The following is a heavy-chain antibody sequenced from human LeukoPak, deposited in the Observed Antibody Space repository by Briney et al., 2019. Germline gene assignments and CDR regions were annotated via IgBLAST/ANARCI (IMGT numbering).Heavy chain of an antibody. V-gene: IGHV4-61*02. CDR1: GGSISSGSYY. Sequence: SETLSLTCTVSGGSISSGSYYWSWIRQPAGKGLEWIGRMYTSGSTNYNPSLKSRVTISVDTSKNQFSLKLSSVTAADTAVYYCARHVVVPAATEVWPYYYYYMDVWGKGTTVTVSS. CDR3: ARHVVVPAATEVWPYYYYYMDV. D-gene: IGHD2-2*01. CDR2: MYTSGST. J-gene: IGHJ6*03.